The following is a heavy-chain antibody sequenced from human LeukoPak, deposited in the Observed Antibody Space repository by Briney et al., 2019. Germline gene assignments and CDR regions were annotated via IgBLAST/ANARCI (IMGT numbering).Heavy chain of an antibody. CDR1: GFTFSIYG. CDR2: IYDDGSRE. D-gene: IGHD3-3*01. V-gene: IGHV3-33*01. Sequence: PGGSLRLSCATPGFTFSIYGMHWVRQAPGKGLEWVAVIYDDGSREHFADSVKGRFTISRDNSKNTVVLQMNSLRGEDTAVYYCARDLKSGYVDSWGQGTLVTVSS. J-gene: IGHJ4*02. CDR3: ARDLKSGYVDS.